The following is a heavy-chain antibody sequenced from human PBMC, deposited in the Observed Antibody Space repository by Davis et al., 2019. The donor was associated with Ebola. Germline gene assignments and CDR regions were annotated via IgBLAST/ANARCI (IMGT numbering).Heavy chain of an antibody. D-gene: IGHD3-22*01. CDR3: ASSYSYYDSSGYYYVGAFDI. Sequence: PGGSLRLSCAASGFTFSSYAMHWVRQAPGKGLEWVAVISYDGSNKYYADSVKGRFTISRDNSKNTLYLQMNSLRAEDTAVYYCASSYSYYDSSGYYYVGAFDIWGQGTMVTVSS. CDR1: GFTFSSYA. V-gene: IGHV3-30-3*01. J-gene: IGHJ3*02. CDR2: ISYDGSNK.